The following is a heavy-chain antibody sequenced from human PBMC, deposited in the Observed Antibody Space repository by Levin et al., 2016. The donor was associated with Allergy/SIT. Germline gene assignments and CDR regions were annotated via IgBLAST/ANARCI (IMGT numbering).Heavy chain of an antibody. V-gene: IGHV4-31*03. J-gene: IGHJ5*02. CDR3: ARLVPASGSSVDWFDP. CDR1: GGSISSGGYY. Sequence: SETLSLTCTVSGGSISSGGYYWSWIRQHPGKGLEWIGYIYNSGSTYYNPSLKSRVTISVDTSKNQFSLKLSSVTAADTAVYYCARLVPASGSSVDWFDPWGQGTLVTVSS. CDR2: IYNSGST. D-gene: IGHD1-26*01.